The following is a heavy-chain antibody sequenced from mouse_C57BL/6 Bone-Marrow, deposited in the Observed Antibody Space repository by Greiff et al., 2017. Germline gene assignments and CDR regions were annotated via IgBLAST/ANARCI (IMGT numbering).Heavy chain of an antibody. J-gene: IGHJ3*01. V-gene: IGHV14-4*01. CDR1: GFNIKDDY. CDR3: TTVITTVVGV. CDR2: IDPENGDT. Sequence: EVQLQQSGAELVRPGASVKLSCTASGFNIKDDYMHWVKQRPEQGLEWIGWIDPENGDTEYASKFQGKATITADTSSNTAYLQLSSLTSEDTAVYYCTTVITTVVGVGGQRTLVTVSA. D-gene: IGHD1-1*01.